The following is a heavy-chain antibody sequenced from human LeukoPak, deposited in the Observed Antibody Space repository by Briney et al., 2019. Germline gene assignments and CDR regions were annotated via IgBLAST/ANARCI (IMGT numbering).Heavy chain of an antibody. D-gene: IGHD2-2*01. V-gene: IGHV1-18*01. CDR3: ARDRNQLFDY. Sequence: ASVKVSCKASTYTFTTTYGFSWVRQAPGQGLEWMGFIATYNVNTNYAKKFQDRITMTTDTSTSTTDMELRSLRSDDTAVYYCARDRNQLFDYWGQGTLVTVSS. CDR1: TYTFTTTYG. J-gene: IGHJ4*02. CDR2: IATYNVNT.